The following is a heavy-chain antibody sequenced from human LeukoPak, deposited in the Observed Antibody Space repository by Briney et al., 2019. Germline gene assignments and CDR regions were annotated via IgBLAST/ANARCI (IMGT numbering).Heavy chain of an antibody. Sequence: LVKVSCKASGGTFSSYAISWVRQAPGQGLEWMGRIIPILGIANYAQKFQGRVTITADKSTSTAYMELSSLRSEDTAVYYCAREGLGLAAAGNDYWGQGTLVTVSS. CDR1: GGTFSSYA. D-gene: IGHD6-13*01. CDR3: AREGLGLAAAGNDY. J-gene: IGHJ4*02. V-gene: IGHV1-69*04. CDR2: IIPILGIA.